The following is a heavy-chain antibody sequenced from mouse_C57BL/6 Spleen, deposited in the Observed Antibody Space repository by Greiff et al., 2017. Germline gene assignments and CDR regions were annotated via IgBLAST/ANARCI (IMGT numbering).Heavy chain of an antibody. V-gene: IGHV5-6*02. CDR2: ISSGGSYT. J-gene: IGHJ4*01. Sequence: DVMLVESGGDLVKPGGSLKLSCAASGFTFSSYGMSWVRQTPDKRLEWVATISSGGSYTYYPDSVKGRFTISRDNAKNTLYLQMSSLKSEDTAMYYCARRGYYGSSSYYAMDYWGQGTSVTVSS. CDR3: ARRGYYGSSSYYAMDY. CDR1: GFTFSSYG. D-gene: IGHD1-1*01.